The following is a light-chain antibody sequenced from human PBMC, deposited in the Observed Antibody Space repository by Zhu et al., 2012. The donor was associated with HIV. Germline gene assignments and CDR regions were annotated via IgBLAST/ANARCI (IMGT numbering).Light chain of an antibody. CDR1: QSVWNDY. CDR2: GAS. J-gene: IGKJ1*01. CDR3: QQYGSSPRT. Sequence: DIVLTQSPGTLSLSPGEGGTLSCRASQSVWNDYIAWYQQKPGQTPRLLIYGASSRATGIPDRFVGSGSGTDFTLTISRLEPEDFALYYCQQYGSSPRTFGQGSEVEI. V-gene: IGKV3-20*01.